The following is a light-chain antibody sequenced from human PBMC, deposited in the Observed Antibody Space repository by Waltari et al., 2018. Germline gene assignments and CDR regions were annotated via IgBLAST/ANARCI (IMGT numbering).Light chain of an antibody. V-gene: IGKV3-20*01. CDR1: QSLTKRY. Sequence: EVVLTQSPATLSLSPGESATLSCRASQSLTKRYLAWYQQKPGQAPMLLIYGASSRAAGIPDRFSGSGSGTDFTLIISRLEPDDFAVYYCQQYGSSILYTFGQGTKLEIK. CDR2: GAS. J-gene: IGKJ2*01. CDR3: QQYGSSILYT.